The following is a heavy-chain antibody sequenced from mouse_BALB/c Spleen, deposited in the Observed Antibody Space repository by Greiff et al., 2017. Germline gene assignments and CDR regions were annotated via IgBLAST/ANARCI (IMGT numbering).Heavy chain of an antibody. D-gene: IGHD2-3*01. Sequence: QVQLQQSGAELMKPGASVKISCKATGYTFSSYWIERVKQRPGHGLEWIGEILPGSGSTNYNEKFKGKATFTADTSSNTAYMQLSSLTSEDSAVYYCARRWLLRGNYAMDYWGQGTSVTVSS. CDR1: GYTFSSYW. CDR2: ILPGSGST. V-gene: IGHV1-9*01. J-gene: IGHJ4*01. CDR3: ARRWLLRGNYAMDY.